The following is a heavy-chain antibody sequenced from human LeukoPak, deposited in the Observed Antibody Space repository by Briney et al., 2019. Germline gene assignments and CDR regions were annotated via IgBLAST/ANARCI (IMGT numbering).Heavy chain of an antibody. CDR2: VDHSGST. CDR3: ARDQGIAVAGTDFDY. CDR1: GESFSGHY. Sequence: SETLSLTCAVYGESFSGHYWSWIRQPPGKGLEWIGEVDHSGSTNYNPSLKSRVTISADTSKNQFSLKVNSVIAADTAVYYCARDQGIAVAGTDFDYWGQGTLVTVSS. D-gene: IGHD6-19*01. J-gene: IGHJ4*02. V-gene: IGHV4-34*01.